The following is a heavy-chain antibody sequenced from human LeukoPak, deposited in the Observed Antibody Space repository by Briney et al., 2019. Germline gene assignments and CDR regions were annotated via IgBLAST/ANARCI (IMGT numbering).Heavy chain of an antibody. CDR3: ARHRTASDY. D-gene: IGHD3-16*02. CDR2: ISGSGGST. CDR1: GFTFSSYA. V-gene: IGHV3-23*01. Sequence: GGSLRLSSAASGFTFSSYAMSWVRQAPGKGLEWVSAISGSGGSTYYADSVKGRFTISRDNAKNSLYLQMTSLRAEDTAVYYCARHRTASDYWGQGTLVTVSS. J-gene: IGHJ4*02.